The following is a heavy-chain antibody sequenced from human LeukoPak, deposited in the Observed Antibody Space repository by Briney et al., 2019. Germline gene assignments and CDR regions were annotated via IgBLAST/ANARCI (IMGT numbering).Heavy chain of an antibody. V-gene: IGHV4-34*01. D-gene: IGHD5-18*01. CDR3: ARVGIQLWLTFDY. CDR2: TNHSGST. Sequence: SETLSLTCAVYGGSFSGYYWSWIRQPPGKGLEWIGETNHSGSTNYNPSLKSRVTISVDTSKNQFSLKLSSVTAADTAVYYCARVGIQLWLTFDYWGQGTLVTVSS. CDR1: GGSFSGYY. J-gene: IGHJ4*02.